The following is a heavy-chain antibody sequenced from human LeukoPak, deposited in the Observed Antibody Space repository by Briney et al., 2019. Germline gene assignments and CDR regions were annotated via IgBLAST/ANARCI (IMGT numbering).Heavy chain of an antibody. CDR2: ISGSGGST. CDR1: GFTFSSYA. Sequence: GSLRLSCAASGFTFSSYAMSWVRQAPGKGLEWVSAISGSGGSTYYADSVKGRFTISRDNSKNTLYLQMNSLRAEDTAVYYCAKDTPTPPYCGGDCYSGEYFDYWGQGTLVTVSS. CDR3: AKDTPTPPYCGGDCYSGEYFDY. J-gene: IGHJ4*02. D-gene: IGHD2-21*02. V-gene: IGHV3-23*01.